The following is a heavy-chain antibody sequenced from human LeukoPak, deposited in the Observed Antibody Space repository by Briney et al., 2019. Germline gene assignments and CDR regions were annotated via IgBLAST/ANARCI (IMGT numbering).Heavy chain of an antibody. CDR3: AREVDYYGSGSYDWFDP. D-gene: IGHD3-10*01. CDR2: INPNSGGT. CDR1: GYTFTSYY. J-gene: IGHJ5*02. V-gene: IGHV1-2*02. Sequence: ASVKVSCKASGYTFTSYYMHWVRQAPGQGLEWMGWINPNSGGTNYAQKFQGRVTMTRDTSISTAYMELSRLRSDDTAVYYCAREVDYYGSGSYDWFDPWGQGTLVTVSS.